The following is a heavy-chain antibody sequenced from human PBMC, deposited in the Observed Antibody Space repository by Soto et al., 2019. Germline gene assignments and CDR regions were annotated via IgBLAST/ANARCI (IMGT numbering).Heavy chain of an antibody. CDR2: IYYSGST. V-gene: IGHV4-59*01. CDR3: ARVIPGRQWLSIFDY. D-gene: IGHD6-19*01. CDR1: GGSISSYY. J-gene: IGHJ4*02. Sequence: SETLSLTCTVSGGSISSYYWSWIRQPPGKGLEWIGYIYYSGSTNYNPSLKSRVTISVDTSKNQFSLKLSSVTAADTAVYYCARVIPGRQWLSIFDYWGQGTLVTVSS.